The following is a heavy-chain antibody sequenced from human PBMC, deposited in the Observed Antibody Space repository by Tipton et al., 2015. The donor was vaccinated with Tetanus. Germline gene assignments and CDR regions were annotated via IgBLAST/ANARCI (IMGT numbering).Heavy chain of an antibody. CDR1: GGSISSSSYY. Sequence: SLTCTVSGGSISSSSYYWGWIRQPPGKGLEWIGSIYYSGSTYYNPSLKSRVTISVDTSKNQFSLKLSSVTAADTAVYYCARGYSYGGGWFDPWGQGTLVTVSS. J-gene: IGHJ5*02. CDR3: ARGYSYGGGWFDP. CDR2: IYYSGST. V-gene: IGHV4-39*01. D-gene: IGHD5-18*01.